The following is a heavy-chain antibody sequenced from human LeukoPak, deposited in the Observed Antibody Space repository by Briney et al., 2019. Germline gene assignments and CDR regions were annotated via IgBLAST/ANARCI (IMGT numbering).Heavy chain of an antibody. D-gene: IGHD1-26*01. CDR1: GDSINSGGSY. Sequence: SETLSLTCTVSGDSINSGGSYWSWIRQPPGKGLEWIGYIYHTGDTFYNPSLKSRVTISLDRSQNQFSLSLTSMTAADTAVYYCARDDGSSGVDHWGQGTLVTVSS. CDR2: IYHTGDT. V-gene: IGHV4-30-2*01. J-gene: IGHJ4*02. CDR3: ARDDGSSGVDH.